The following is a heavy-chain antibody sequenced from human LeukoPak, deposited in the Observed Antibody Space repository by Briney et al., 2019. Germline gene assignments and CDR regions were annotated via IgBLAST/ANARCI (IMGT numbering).Heavy chain of an antibody. CDR3: AKGRDSWSNKTDY. D-gene: IGHD3-3*01. J-gene: IGHJ4*02. Sequence: PGRSLRLPCAASGFTFSSYGMYWVRQAPGKGLEWVAVISYHGSNKYYADSVKGRFTISRDNSKNTLYLQMNSLRGEDTAVYYCAKGRDSWSNKTDYWGQGTLVTVSS. CDR1: GFTFSSYG. V-gene: IGHV3-30*18. CDR2: ISYHGSNK.